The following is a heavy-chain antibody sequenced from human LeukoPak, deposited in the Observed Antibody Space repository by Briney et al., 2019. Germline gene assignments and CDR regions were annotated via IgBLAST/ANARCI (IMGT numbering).Heavy chain of an antibody. Sequence: GASVKVSCKVPGYTLTELFMHWVRQAPGKGLEWMGGFDPEDGETIYAQKFQGRVTMTEDTSTDTAYMELSSLRSEDTAVYYCATLRVPAAMYAFDYWGQGTPVTVSS. CDR1: GYTLTELF. V-gene: IGHV1-24*01. CDR3: ATLRVPAAMYAFDY. CDR2: FDPEDGET. J-gene: IGHJ4*02. D-gene: IGHD2-2*01.